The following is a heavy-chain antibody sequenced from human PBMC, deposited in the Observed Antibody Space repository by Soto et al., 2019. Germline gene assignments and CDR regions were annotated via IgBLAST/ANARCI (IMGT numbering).Heavy chain of an antibody. D-gene: IGHD1-1*01. CDR1: GGSFSGYY. V-gene: IGHV4-34*01. CDR2: INHSGST. J-gene: IGHJ3*01. CDR3: DRDRGYPDSFDV. Sequence: SETLSLNCAVYGGSFSGYYWSWIRQPPGKGLEWIGEINHSGSTNYNPSLKSRVTISVDTSKNQFSLKLSSVTAEDTALYFCDRDRGYPDSFDVWGQGTMVTVSS.